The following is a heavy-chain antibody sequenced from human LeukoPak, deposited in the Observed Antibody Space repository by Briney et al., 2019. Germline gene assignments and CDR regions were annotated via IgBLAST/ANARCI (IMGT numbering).Heavy chain of an antibody. Sequence: PGGSLRLSCAASGFTFSDHCMDWVRQAPGKGLEWVGRTRNKANSYTTEYAASVKGRFTISRDDSKKSLYLQMNSLKTEDTAVYYCASEIYDSSGYVYYGMDVWGQGTTVTVSS. CDR3: ASEIYDSSGYVYYGMDV. V-gene: IGHV3-72*01. CDR1: GFTFSDHC. D-gene: IGHD3-22*01. CDR2: TRNKANSYTT. J-gene: IGHJ6*02.